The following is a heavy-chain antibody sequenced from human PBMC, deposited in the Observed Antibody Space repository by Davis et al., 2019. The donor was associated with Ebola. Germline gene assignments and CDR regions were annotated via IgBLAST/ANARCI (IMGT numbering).Heavy chain of an antibody. CDR2: INSDGSST. CDR1: GFTFSSYW. CDR3: AGGTRSGWHLEY. J-gene: IGHJ4*02. Sequence: HTGGSLRLSCAASGFTFSSYWMHWVRQAPGKGLVWVSRINSDGSSTSYADSVKGRFTISRDNSKNTLFLQMNTLRAEDAAVYYCAGGTRSGWHLEYWGQGTLVTVSS. D-gene: IGHD6-19*01. V-gene: IGHV3-74*01.